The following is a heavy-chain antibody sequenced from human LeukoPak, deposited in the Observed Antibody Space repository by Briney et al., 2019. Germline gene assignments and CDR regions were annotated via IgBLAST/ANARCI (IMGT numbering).Heavy chain of an antibody. CDR2: IHYSGGIT. V-gene: IGHV4-59*01. Sequence: SETLSLTCTVSGGSISSYYWSWIRQPPGKGLEWIGYIHYSGGITYYNPSLKSRVTISIDTSKNQFSLKLRSVTAADTAVYYCARYDFRSGPHDAFDIWGQGTMVTVSS. CDR1: GGSISSYY. D-gene: IGHD3/OR15-3a*01. J-gene: IGHJ3*02. CDR3: ARYDFRSGPHDAFDI.